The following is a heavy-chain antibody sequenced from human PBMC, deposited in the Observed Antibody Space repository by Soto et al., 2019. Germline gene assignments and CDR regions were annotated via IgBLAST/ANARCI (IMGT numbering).Heavy chain of an antibody. J-gene: IGHJ4*02. D-gene: IGHD3-3*01. CDR2: IKQDGSNK. V-gene: IGHV3-7*01. Sequence: GGSLRLCCAASGFTFSDYWVTWGRQAPGKGLEWVATIKQDGSNKYYVGSVKGRFTISRDNDQSSLYLQMNNLRVEDTAVYFCAREIWVAYSDFWRGYRACRGQRTPVLVSS. CDR1: GFTFSDYW. CDR3: AREIWVAYSDFWRGYRAC.